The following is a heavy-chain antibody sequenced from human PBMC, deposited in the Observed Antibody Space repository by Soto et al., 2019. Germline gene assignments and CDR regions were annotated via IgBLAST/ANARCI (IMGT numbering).Heavy chain of an antibody. V-gene: IGHV3-30-3*01. D-gene: IGHD5-12*01. CDR2: ISYDGSNK. CDR3: ARYLRWLNKSYGMDV. CDR1: GFTFSSYA. Sequence: GGSLRLSCAASGFTFSSYAMHWVRQAPGKGLEWVAVISYDGSNKYYADSVKGRFTISRDNSKDTLYLQMNSLRDEDKAVYYCARYLRWLNKSYGMDVCGQGTTVPVSS. J-gene: IGHJ6*02.